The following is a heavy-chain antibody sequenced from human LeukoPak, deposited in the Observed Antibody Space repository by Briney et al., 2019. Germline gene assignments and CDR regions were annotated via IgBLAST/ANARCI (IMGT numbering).Heavy chain of an antibody. D-gene: IGHD3-22*01. CDR3: ARVLYYYDSSGYPSYYYYYMDI. J-gene: IGHJ6*03. V-gene: IGHV1-69*05. CDR1: GGTFSSYA. Sequence: SVKVSCKASGGTFSSYAISWVRQAPGQGLEWMGGIIPIFGTANYAQKFQGRVTITTDEPTSTAYMELSSLRSEDTAVYYCARVLYYYDSSGYPSYYYYYMDIWGKGTTVTVSS. CDR2: IIPIFGTA.